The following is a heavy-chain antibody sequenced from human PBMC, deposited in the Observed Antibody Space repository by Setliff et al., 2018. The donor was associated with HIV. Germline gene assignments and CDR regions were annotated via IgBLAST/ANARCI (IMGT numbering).Heavy chain of an antibody. Sequence: SVKVSCKASGGTFSSYAISWVRQAPGQGLEWMGGIIPIFGTPNYAQRFQGRVTITADESTSTAYMELSSLRSEDTAVYYCARGGVYYYDSSGWSMDYWGQGTLVTVSS. CDR2: IIPIFGTP. J-gene: IGHJ4*02. D-gene: IGHD3-22*01. CDR3: ARGGVYYYDSSGWSMDY. CDR1: GGTFSSYA. V-gene: IGHV1-69*13.